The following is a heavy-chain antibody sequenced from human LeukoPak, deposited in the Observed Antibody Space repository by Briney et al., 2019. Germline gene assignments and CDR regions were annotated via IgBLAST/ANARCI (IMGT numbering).Heavy chain of an antibody. V-gene: IGHV3-30*04. Sequence: GGSLRLSCAASGFTFNSYAMHWVRQAPGKGLEWVAVISYDGSNKYYADSVKGRLTISRDNSKNTLSLQMNSLRAEDTAVYYCARDVNPPGVDYDSSGPLHYWGQGTLVTVSS. D-gene: IGHD3-22*01. CDR3: ARDVNPPGVDYDSSGPLHY. J-gene: IGHJ4*02. CDR2: ISYDGSNK. CDR1: GFTFNSYA.